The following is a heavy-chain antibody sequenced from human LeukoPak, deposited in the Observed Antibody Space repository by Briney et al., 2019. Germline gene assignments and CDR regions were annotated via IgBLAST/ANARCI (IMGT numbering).Heavy chain of an antibody. Sequence: GGSLRLSCAASGFTFSSYWMSWVRQAPGKGLEWVANIKQDGSEKYYVDSVKGRFTISKDNAKNSLYLQMNSLRAEDTAVYYCARESGYSGYDSSFDYWGQGTLVTVSS. CDR3: ARESGYSGYDSSFDY. CDR1: GFTFSSYW. CDR2: IKQDGSEK. J-gene: IGHJ4*02. V-gene: IGHV3-7*01. D-gene: IGHD5-12*01.